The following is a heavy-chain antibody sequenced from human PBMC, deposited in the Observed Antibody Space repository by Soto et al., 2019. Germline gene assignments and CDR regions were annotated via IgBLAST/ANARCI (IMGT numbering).Heavy chain of an antibody. CDR1: GFTFSSYW. CDR3: ARESVDFWSDYYYYYGMDV. J-gene: IGHJ6*02. V-gene: IGHV3-7*05. CDR2: IKQDGSEK. D-gene: IGHD3-3*01. Sequence: GGSLRLSCAASGFTFSSYWMSWVRQAPGKGLEWVANIKQDGSEKYYVDSVKGRFTISRDNAKNSLYLQMNSLRAEDTAVYYCARESVDFWSDYYYYYGMDVWGQGTTVTVSS.